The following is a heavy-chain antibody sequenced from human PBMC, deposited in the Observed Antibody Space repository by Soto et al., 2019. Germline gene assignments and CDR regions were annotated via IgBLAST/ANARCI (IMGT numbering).Heavy chain of an antibody. CDR1: GFTFTSSA. V-gene: IGHV1-58*01. Sequence: SVKVSCKASGFTFTSSAVQWVRQARGQRLEWIGWIVVGSGNTNYAQKFQERVTITRDMSTSTAYMELSILRSEDTAVYYCAAGTGGTYYDFWSGQPDYYYGMDVWGQGTTVTVSS. CDR2: IVVGSGNT. CDR3: AAGTGGTYYDFWSGQPDYYYGMDV. J-gene: IGHJ6*02. D-gene: IGHD3-3*01.